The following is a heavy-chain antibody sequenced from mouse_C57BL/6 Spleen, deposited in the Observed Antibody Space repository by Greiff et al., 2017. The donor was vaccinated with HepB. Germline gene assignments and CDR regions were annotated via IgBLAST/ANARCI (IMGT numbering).Heavy chain of an antibody. CDR3: ASLLPFAY. V-gene: IGHV5-12*01. J-gene: IGHJ3*01. Sequence: EVQLQESGGGLVQPGGSLKLSCAASGFTFSDYYMYWVRQTPEKRLEWVAYISNGGGSTYYPDTVKGRFTISRDNAKNTLYLQMSRLKSEDTAMYYCASLLPFAYWGQGTLVTVSA. CDR1: GFTFSDYY. CDR2: ISNGGGST.